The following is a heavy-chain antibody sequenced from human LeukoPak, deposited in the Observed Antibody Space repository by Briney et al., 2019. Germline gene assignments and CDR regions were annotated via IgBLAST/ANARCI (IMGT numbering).Heavy chain of an antibody. Sequence: SVKVSCKASGGTFSSYAISWVRQAPGQGLEWMGRIIPIFGTANYAQKFQGRVTITTDESTSTAYMELSSLRSEDMAVYYCARDPPFWSGYLSDYWGQGTLVTVSS. V-gene: IGHV1-69*05. D-gene: IGHD3-3*01. CDR1: GGTFSSYA. CDR2: IIPIFGTA. CDR3: ARDPPFWSGYLSDY. J-gene: IGHJ4*02.